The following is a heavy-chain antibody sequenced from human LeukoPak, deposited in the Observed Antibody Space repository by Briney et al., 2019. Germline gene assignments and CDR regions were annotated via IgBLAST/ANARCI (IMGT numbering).Heavy chain of an antibody. J-gene: IGHJ4*02. V-gene: IGHV3-66*02. D-gene: IGHD3-9*01. CDR3: ARAETPILTGYSYYFDY. Sequence: PGGSLRLSCAASGFTFSSYEMSWVRQAPGKGLEWVSVIYSGGGTYYADSVKGRFTISRDNSKNTLYLQMNSLRAEDTAVYYCARAETPILTGYSYYFDYWGQGTLVTVSS. CDR2: IYSGGGT. CDR1: GFTFSSYE.